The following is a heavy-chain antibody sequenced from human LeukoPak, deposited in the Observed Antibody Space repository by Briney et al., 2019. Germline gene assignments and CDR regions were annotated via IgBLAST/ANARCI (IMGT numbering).Heavy chain of an antibody. D-gene: IGHD2-2*01. CDR1: GFTFSNYG. CDR3: ARDYGSETSCFDY. CDR2: IWYDGSKK. J-gene: IGHJ4*02. V-gene: IGHV3-33*01. Sequence: SGGSLRLSCAASGFTFSNYGMHWVRQAPGKGLEWVAIIWYDGSKKYYADSVKGRFTISRDDSKNTLYLQMNSLRAEDTAVYYCARDYGSETSCFDYWGQGTLVTVSS.